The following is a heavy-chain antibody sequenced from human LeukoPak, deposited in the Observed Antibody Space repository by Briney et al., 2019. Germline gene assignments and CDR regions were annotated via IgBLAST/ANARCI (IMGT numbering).Heavy chain of an antibody. CDR1: DDSISDYF. CDR2: INHSGST. Sequence: SETLSLTCSVSDDSISDYFWGWIRQPPGKGLEWIGEINHSGSTNYNPSLKSRVTISVDTSKNQFSLKLSSVTAADTAVYYCVSKEWLAPFDYWGQGTLVTVSS. J-gene: IGHJ4*02. V-gene: IGHV4-34*01. D-gene: IGHD6-19*01. CDR3: VSKEWLAPFDY.